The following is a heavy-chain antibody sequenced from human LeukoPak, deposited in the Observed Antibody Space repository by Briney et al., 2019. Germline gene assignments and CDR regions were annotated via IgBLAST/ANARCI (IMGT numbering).Heavy chain of an antibody. V-gene: IGHV3-30*02. CDR1: GFTFSSYG. J-gene: IGHJ4*02. Sequence: PGGSLRLSCAASGFTFSSYGMHWVRQAPGKGLGWVAFIRYDGSNKYYADSVKGRFTISRDNSKNTLYLQMNSLRAEDTAVYYCAKEGIAAAGTVGYWGQGTLVTVSS. CDR2: IRYDGSNK. CDR3: AKEGIAAAGTVGY. D-gene: IGHD6-13*01.